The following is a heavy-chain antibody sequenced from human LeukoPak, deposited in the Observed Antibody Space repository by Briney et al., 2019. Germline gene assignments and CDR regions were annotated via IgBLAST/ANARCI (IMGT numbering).Heavy chain of an antibody. CDR2: IWYDGSHK. D-gene: IGHD3-10*01. V-gene: IGHV3-33*08. Sequence: GGSLRLSCAASGFTFSSYSMNWVRQAPGKGLEWVAVIWYDGSHKYYADSVKGRFTISRDNSKNTLHLQMNSLRAEDTAVYYCARDLLLWFGELSGDSDYWGQGTLVTVSS. J-gene: IGHJ4*02. CDR3: ARDLLLWFGELSGDSDY. CDR1: GFTFSSYS.